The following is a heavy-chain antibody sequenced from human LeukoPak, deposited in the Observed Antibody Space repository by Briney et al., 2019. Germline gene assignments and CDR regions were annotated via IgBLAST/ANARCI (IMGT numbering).Heavy chain of an antibody. Sequence: SETLSLTCAVYGGSFSGYYWSWIRQPPGKGLEWIGEINHSGSTNYNPSLKSRVTISVDTSKNQFSLKLSSVTAADTAVYYCARRITIFGVVPNWFDPWGQGTLVTVSS. CDR2: INHSGST. V-gene: IGHV4-34*01. CDR1: GGSFSGYY. CDR3: ARRITIFGVVPNWFDP. J-gene: IGHJ5*02. D-gene: IGHD3-3*01.